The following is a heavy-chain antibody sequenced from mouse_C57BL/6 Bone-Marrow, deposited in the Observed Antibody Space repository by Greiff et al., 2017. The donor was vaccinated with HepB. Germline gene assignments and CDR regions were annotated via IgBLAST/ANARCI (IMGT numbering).Heavy chain of an antibody. V-gene: IGHV2-6-1*01. CDR2: IWSDGST. D-gene: IGHD1-1*01. CDR3: ARHETYYYGSSYDYAMDY. Sequence: VQGVESGPGLVAPSQSLSITCTVSGFSLTSYGVHWVRQPPGKGLEWLVVIWSDGSTTYNSALKSRLSISKDNSKSQVFLKMNSLQTDDTAMYYCARHETYYYGSSYDYAMDYWGQGTSVTVSS. CDR1: GFSLTSYG. J-gene: IGHJ4*01.